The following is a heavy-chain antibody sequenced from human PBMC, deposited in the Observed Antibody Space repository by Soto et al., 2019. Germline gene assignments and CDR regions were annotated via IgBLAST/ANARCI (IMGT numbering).Heavy chain of an antibody. V-gene: IGHV4-30-2*01. CDR1: GGSLSSGGYS. D-gene: IGHD1-26*01. CDR3: AVEQWDWFDP. Sequence: TLSLTRPVSGGSLSSGGYSLSWIRQPPGKGLEWIGYIYHSGSTYYNPSLKSRVTISVDRSKNQFSLKLSSVTAADTAVYYCAVEQWDWFDPWGQGTLVTVSS. J-gene: IGHJ5*02. CDR2: IYHSGST.